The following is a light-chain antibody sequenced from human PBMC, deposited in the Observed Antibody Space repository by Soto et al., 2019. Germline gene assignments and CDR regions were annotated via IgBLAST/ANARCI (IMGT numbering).Light chain of an antibody. CDR1: QSVTRN. V-gene: IGKV3-15*01. CDR3: QQNNKWPLT. J-gene: IGKJ4*01. CDR2: DAS. Sequence: EIVMPQSPATLSVSPGDRATLSCRASQSVTRNLAWYQQKPGQAPRLLIHDASARATGIPARFSGSGSGTEFTLTISGLQSEYSAVYYCQQNNKWPLTVGGGTKVEIK.